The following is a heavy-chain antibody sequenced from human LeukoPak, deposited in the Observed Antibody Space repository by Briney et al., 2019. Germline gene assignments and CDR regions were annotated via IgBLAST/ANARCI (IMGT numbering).Heavy chain of an antibody. V-gene: IGHV3-30*02. CDR3: AKDLSITMIVVVKGFDY. J-gene: IGHJ4*02. CDR2: IRYDGSNK. CDR1: GFTFA. D-gene: IGHD3-22*01. Sequence: GGSLRLSCAASGFTFAMSWVRQAPGKGLEWVAFIRYDGSNKYYADSVKGRFTISRDNSKNTLYLQMNSLRAEDTAVYYCAKDLSITMIVVVKGFDYWGQGTLVTVSS.